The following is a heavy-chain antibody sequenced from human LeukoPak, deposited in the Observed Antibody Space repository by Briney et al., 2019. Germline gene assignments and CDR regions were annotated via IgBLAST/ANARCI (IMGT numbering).Heavy chain of an antibody. CDR1: GDSISSGYY. J-gene: IGHJ4*02. D-gene: IGHD2-21*01. CDR2: VYLGGST. V-gene: IGHV4-38-2*02. CDR3: ARDHCDDAACYPFDR. Sequence: SETLSLTCAVSGDSISSGYYWSWIRQPAGKGLEWIGRVYLGGSTNYNPSLKSRVMMSLDKANNQFSLRLSSVTAADTAIYYCARDHCDDAACYPFDRWGQGTLVTVSS.